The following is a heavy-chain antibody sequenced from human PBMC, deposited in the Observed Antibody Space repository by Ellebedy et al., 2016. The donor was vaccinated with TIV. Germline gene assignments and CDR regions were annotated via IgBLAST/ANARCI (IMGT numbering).Heavy chain of an antibody. CDR3: AREEETCSSWFTY. Sequence: PGGSLRLSCNGSGYDTTNYWIGWVRQMPGKGLEWMAIIYPSNSDTRYSPSFVGQVTISADKSNSTAYLQWDSLVASDTAMYYCAREEETCSSWFTYWGRGTLVTVSS. CDR2: IYPSNSDT. J-gene: IGHJ4*02. V-gene: IGHV5-51*01. D-gene: IGHD6-13*01. CDR1: GYDTTNYW.